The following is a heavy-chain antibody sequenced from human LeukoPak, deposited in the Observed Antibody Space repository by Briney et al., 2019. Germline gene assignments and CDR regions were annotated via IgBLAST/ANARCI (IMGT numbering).Heavy chain of an antibody. Sequence: GGSLRLSCAASGFTLSSYARDGGPQAPGRGREGVAVISYDGSNKYYADSVKGRFTISRDNSKNTLYLQMNSLRAEDTAVYYCARAGCSSTSCYTDYWGQGTLVTVSS. D-gene: IGHD2-2*02. CDR3: ARAGCSSTSCYTDY. V-gene: IGHV3-30-3*01. CDR2: ISYDGSNK. CDR1: GFTLSSYA. J-gene: IGHJ4*02.